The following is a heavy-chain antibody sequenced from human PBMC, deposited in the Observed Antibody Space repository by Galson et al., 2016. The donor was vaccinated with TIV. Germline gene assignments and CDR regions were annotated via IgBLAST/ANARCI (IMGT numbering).Heavy chain of an antibody. Sequence: SLRLSCAASGFIFDGYGMTWVRQPPGKGLEWVSDIIGNGGITDHADSVKGRFTISRDNAKNSLYLQMNNLRAEDTALYLCARHVPCGGDCYYFDYWGRGTLVTVSS. CDR2: IIGNGGIT. CDR1: GFIFDGYG. D-gene: IGHD2-21*01. J-gene: IGHJ4*02. CDR3: ARHVPCGGDCYYFDY. V-gene: IGHV3-20*01.